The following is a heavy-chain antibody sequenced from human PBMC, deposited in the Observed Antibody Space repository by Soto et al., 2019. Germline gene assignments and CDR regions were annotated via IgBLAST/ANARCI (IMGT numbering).Heavy chain of an antibody. J-gene: IGHJ4*02. D-gene: IGHD6-13*01. Sequence: EVQLLGSGGGLVQPGGSLRLSCAASGFTVSSYAMSWVRQAPGKGLEWVSAISGSGVSTYYADSVKGRFTISRDNSKNTLYLQMNSLRAEDTAVYYCAKEHHYSSSWSEFDYWGQGTLVTVSS. CDR2: ISGSGVST. CDR3: AKEHHYSSSWSEFDY. V-gene: IGHV3-23*01. CDR1: GFTVSSYA.